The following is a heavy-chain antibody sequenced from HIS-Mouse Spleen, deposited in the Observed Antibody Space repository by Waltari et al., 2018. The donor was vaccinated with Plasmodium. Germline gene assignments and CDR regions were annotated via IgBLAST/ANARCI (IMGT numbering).Heavy chain of an antibody. Sequence: QVQLVESGGGVVQPGRSLRLSCAASGFTFSSYAMHWVRQAPGKGLEWVAVISYDGSNKYYADSVKGRFTSSRDNSKNTLYLQMNSLRAEDTAVYYCAREGGYCSGGSCYSGQGFDIWGQGTMVTVSS. D-gene: IGHD2-15*01. CDR3: AREGGYCSGGSCYSGQGFDI. CDR2: ISYDGSNK. CDR1: GFTFSSYA. V-gene: IGHV3-30-3*01. J-gene: IGHJ3*02.